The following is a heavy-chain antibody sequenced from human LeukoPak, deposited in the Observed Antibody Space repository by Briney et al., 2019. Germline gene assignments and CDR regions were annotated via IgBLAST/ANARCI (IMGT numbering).Heavy chain of an antibody. CDR2: IKSRSDGGST. V-gene: IGHV3-15*01. D-gene: IGHD5-24*01. CDR1: GFTFSSAW. Sequence: GGSLSLSCAASGFTFSSAWLTWVRQPPGKGLEWVGHIKSRSDGGSTDYSAAVKGRFTVSRDDSRNMVHLQMNSLKTEDSAVYYCATEFYNNGYNFWGQGTPVTVSS. J-gene: IGHJ4*02. CDR3: ATEFYNNGYNF.